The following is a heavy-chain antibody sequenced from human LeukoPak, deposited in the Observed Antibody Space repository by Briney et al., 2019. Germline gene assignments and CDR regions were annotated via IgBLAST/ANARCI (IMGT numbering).Heavy chain of an antibody. Sequence: SETLSLTCIVSGGSISSISSNNYHWGWIRQPPGKGLEWIGSIYYSGSTYYNPSLKGRVTISVGTSKNQFSLKLSSVTAADTALYYCAREMGVVTAHGIDVWGQGTTVTVSS. J-gene: IGHJ6*02. V-gene: IGHV4-39*02. CDR1: GGSISSISSNNYH. CDR2: IYYSGST. CDR3: AREMGVVTAHGIDV. D-gene: IGHD4-23*01.